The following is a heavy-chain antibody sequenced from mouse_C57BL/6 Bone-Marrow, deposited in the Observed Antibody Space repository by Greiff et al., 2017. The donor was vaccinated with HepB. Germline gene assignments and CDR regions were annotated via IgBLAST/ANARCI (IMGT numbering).Heavy chain of an antibody. CDR2: INPSNGGT. CDR3: ARSIFTTDWYFDV. J-gene: IGHJ1*03. V-gene: IGHV1-53*01. D-gene: IGHD1-1*01. CDR1: GYTFTSYW. Sequence: QVQLQQPGTELVKPGASGYTFTSYWMHWVKQRPGQGLEWIGNINPSNGGTNYNEKFKSKATLTVDKSSSTAYMQLSSLTSEDSAVYYCARSIFTTDWYFDVWGTGTTVTVSS.